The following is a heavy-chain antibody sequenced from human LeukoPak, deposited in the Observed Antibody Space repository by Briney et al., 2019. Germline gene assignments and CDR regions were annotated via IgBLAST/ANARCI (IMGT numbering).Heavy chain of an antibody. Sequence: TSETLSLTCAVPGASIHSYYWSWIRHPPGKGLEWIGYIYHSGSTNYNPSLKSRVTISVDTTKNEFYLKLNSVTAADTAVYYCASRTGEVGYFDLWGRGTLVTVSS. CDR3: ASRTGEVGYFDL. V-gene: IGHV4-59*01. D-gene: IGHD1-14*01. CDR2: IYHSGST. J-gene: IGHJ2*01. CDR1: GASIHSYY.